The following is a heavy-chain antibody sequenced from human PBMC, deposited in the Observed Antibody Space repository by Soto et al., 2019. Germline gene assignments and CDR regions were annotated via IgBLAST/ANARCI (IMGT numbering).Heavy chain of an antibody. CDR2: IIPIYGTA. CDR1: GGTFSSYA. V-gene: IGHV1-69*13. D-gene: IGHD3-9*01. CDR3: ARGRLRYFDSDAFDI. Sequence: SVKVSCKASGGTFSSYAISWVRQAPGQGLEWMGGIIPIYGTANNAQKFKGRVTITADETASTAYMELSSRRSEDTAVYYCARGRLRYFDSDAFDIWGQGTMVTVSS. J-gene: IGHJ3*02.